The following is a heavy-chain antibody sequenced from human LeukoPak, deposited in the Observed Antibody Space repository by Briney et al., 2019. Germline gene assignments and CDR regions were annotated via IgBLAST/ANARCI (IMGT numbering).Heavy chain of an antibody. CDR1: GFTFRSHA. CDR2: ITTNSNK. D-gene: IGHD1-14*01. J-gene: IGHJ4*02. V-gene: IGHV3-23*01. Sequence: GGSLRLSCAASGFTFRSHAMSWVRQAPGKGLEWVSTITTNSNKYYPDSVKGRFTISRDNSRDTLYLQMNTLRAEDTAIYYCAHRTAFDSWGQGTLVTVSS. CDR3: AHRTAFDS.